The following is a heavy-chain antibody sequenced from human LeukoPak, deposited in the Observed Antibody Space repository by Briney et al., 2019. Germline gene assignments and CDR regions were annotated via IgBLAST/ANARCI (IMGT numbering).Heavy chain of an antibody. D-gene: IGHD1-26*01. J-gene: IGHJ6*02. Sequence: SVKVSCKASGGTFSSYAISWVRQAPGQGLEWMGGIIPIFGTANYAQKFQGRVTITADESTSTAYMELSSLRSEDTAVYYCARDMRSYGDYYYYGMDVWGQGTTVTVSS. CDR3: ARDMRSYGDYYYYGMDV. V-gene: IGHV1-69*13. CDR1: GGTFSSYA. CDR2: IIPIFGTA.